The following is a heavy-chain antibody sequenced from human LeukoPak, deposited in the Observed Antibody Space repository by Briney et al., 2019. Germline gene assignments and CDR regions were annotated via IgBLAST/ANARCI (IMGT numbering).Heavy chain of an antibody. Sequence: SETLSLTCTVSGGSISSGSYYWSWIRQPAGKGLEWIGRIYTNGSTNYNPSLKSRVTISVDTSKNQFSLKLSSVTAADTAVYYCASNYRIVGANNAFDIWGQGTMVTVSS. CDR3: ASNYRIVGANNAFDI. CDR2: IYTNGST. D-gene: IGHD1-26*01. V-gene: IGHV4-61*02. CDR1: GGSISSGSYY. J-gene: IGHJ3*02.